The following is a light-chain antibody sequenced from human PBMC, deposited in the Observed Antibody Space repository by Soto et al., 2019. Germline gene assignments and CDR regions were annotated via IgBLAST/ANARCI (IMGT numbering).Light chain of an antibody. CDR2: DVT. V-gene: IGLV2-11*02. CDR1: SSDVGGSNY. J-gene: IGLJ2*01. Sequence: QSALTQPRSVSGSPGQSVTISCTGTSSDVGGSNYVSWYRQHPGKPPKVMIYDVTKRPSGVPDRFSGSKSGNTASLTISGLQAEDEADYYCCSNAVNSVVFGGGTKLTVL. CDR3: CSNAVNSVV.